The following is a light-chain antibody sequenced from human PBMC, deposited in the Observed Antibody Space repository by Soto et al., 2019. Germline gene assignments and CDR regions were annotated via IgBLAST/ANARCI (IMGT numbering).Light chain of an antibody. V-gene: IGKV3-11*01. Sequence: EIVLTQSPATLSLSPGERATLSCRASQSVSSYLAWYQQKPGQAPRLLIYDASNRATGIPARFRGSGSGTDFTLTISGLEPEDFAVYYCQQRSNWPRGTFGQGTKLEIK. CDR2: DAS. CDR3: QQRSNWPRGT. J-gene: IGKJ2*02. CDR1: QSVSSY.